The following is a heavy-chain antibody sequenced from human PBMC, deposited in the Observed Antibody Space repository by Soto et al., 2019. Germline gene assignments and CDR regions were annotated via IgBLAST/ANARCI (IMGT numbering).Heavy chain of an antibody. V-gene: IGHV3-15*01. Sequence: GGSLRLSCAASGFTFSNAWMSWVRQAPGKGLEWVGRIKSKTDGGTTDYAAPVKGRFTISRDDSKNTLYLQMNSLKTEDTAVYYCTTFGRVVINRTPIYYYYYMDVWGKGTTVTVSS. CDR1: GFTFSNAW. D-gene: IGHD3-3*01. CDR3: TTFGRVVINRTPIYYYYYMDV. J-gene: IGHJ6*03. CDR2: IKSKTDGGTT.